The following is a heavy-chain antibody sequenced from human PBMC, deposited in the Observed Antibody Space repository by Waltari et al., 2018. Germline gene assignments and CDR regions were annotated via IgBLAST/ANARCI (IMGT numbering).Heavy chain of an antibody. V-gene: IGHV1-8*01. D-gene: IGHD4-17*01. CDR1: GYTFTNND. Sequence: QVQLVQSGAEVEKPGASVKVSCKASGYTFTNNDINWVRQAPGQGLEWMGWMNPNTGNTVYPQSFQGRVSMTRHSSMDTAYLELTGLTSDDTAVYYCARESRGDYALDLWGQGTVVTVSS. CDR2: MNPNTGNT. J-gene: IGHJ5*02. CDR3: ARESRGDYALDL.